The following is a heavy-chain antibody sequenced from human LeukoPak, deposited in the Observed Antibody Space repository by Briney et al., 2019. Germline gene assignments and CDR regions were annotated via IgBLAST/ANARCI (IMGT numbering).Heavy chain of an antibody. Sequence: QPGGSLRLSCAASGFTVRSNYMSWVRQAPGKGLEWVSVIYSGGSTYYADSVKGRFTISRDNSKNTLYLQMNSLRAEDTAVYYCARDRDGYNYYYFDYWGQGTLVTVSS. CDR1: GFTVRSNY. CDR3: ARDRDGYNYYYFDY. CDR2: IYSGGST. D-gene: IGHD5-24*01. J-gene: IGHJ4*02. V-gene: IGHV3-66*02.